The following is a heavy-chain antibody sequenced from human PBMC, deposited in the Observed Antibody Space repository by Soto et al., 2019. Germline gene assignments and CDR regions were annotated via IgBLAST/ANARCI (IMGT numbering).Heavy chain of an antibody. CDR2: IYPDGRT. V-gene: IGHV3-53*01. CDR3: ATYTGNFRWGY. CDR1: AFTISGTY. J-gene: IGHJ4*02. D-gene: IGHD1-26*01. Sequence: EVQLAESGGGLTQPGGCLRLSCAASAFTISGTYMNWVRQAPGKGLEWVSAIYPDGRTFYADSVKGRFTISRDDSKNTLYLQLSSLRAGDTAIYYCATYTGNFRWGYWGQGTLVTVSS.